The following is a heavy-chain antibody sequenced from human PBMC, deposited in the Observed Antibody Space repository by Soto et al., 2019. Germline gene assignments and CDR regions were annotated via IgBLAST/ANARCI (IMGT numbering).Heavy chain of an antibody. CDR1: GGSISSSSYY. Sequence: QLQLQESGPGLVKPSETLSLTCTVSGGSISSSSYYWGWIRQPPGKGLEWIGSIYYSGSTYYNPSLNSRVTISVDTSKNQFSLKLSSVTAADTAVYYCARQMYGLVGGLFWGQGTLVTVSS. J-gene: IGHJ4*02. D-gene: IGHD2-8*01. CDR2: IYYSGST. CDR3: ARQMYGLVGGLF. V-gene: IGHV4-39*01.